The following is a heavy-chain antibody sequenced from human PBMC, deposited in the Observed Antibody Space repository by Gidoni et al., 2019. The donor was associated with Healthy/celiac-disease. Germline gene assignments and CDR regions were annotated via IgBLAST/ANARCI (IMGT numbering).Heavy chain of an antibody. Sequence: DVQLVQSGAEVKKPGESLRISCKGSGHSFTSYWISWVRQMPGKGLEWKGGIVPSDSYTNYSPSFQGHVTISADKSISTAYLQWSSLKASDTAMYYCARGGGVVVITTDAFDIWGQGTMVTVSS. J-gene: IGHJ3*02. V-gene: IGHV5-10-1*03. CDR3: ARGGGVVVITTDAFDI. CDR2: IVPSDSYT. CDR1: GHSFTSYW. D-gene: IGHD3-22*01.